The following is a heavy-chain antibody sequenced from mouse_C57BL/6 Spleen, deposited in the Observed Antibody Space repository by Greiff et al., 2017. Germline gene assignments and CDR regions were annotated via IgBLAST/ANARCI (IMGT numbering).Heavy chain of an antibody. D-gene: IGHD1-1*01. J-gene: IGHJ3*01. CDR1: GFTFSSYG. Sequence: EVKLVESGGDLVKPGGSLKLSCAASGFTFSSYGMSWVRQTPDKRLEWVATISSGGSYTYYPDSVKGRFTITIDNAKNTMYLQMSSLKSEDTAMYDCARMNSVVEGAWFGYWGQGTLVTVSA. CDR2: ISSGGSYT. V-gene: IGHV5-6*01. CDR3: ARMNSVVEGAWFGY.